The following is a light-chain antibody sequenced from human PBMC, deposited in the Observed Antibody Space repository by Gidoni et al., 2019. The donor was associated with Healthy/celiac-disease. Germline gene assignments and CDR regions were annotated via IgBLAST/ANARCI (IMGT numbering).Light chain of an antibody. CDR2: AAS. V-gene: IGKV1-27*01. Sequence: DIQMTQSPSSLSASVGDRVTITCRASQGISNYLAWYQQKPGKVPKLLIYAASTLQSGVPSRFSGSGSGTDFTLTISSLHPEDVETYYCQKYNSAPQLTFGGGTKVEIK. CDR3: QKYNSAPQLT. J-gene: IGKJ4*01. CDR1: QGISNY.